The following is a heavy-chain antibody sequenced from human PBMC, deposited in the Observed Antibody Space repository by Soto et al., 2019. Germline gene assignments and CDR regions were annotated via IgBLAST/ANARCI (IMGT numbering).Heavy chain of an antibody. Sequence: DVQLLESGGGLVQPGGSLRLSCAASGFTFSTHAMNWVRQAPGKGLEWVSAISGSGFSTYYADSVKGRFTISRDNSKNTLYLQMNSLRAEDTAVYYCAKDPYYDFWSDHYRGYYFDYWGRGTLVTGSS. CDR1: GFTFSTHA. D-gene: IGHD3-3*01. CDR3: AKDPYYDFWSDHYRGYYFDY. CDR2: ISGSGFST. J-gene: IGHJ4*02. V-gene: IGHV3-23*01.